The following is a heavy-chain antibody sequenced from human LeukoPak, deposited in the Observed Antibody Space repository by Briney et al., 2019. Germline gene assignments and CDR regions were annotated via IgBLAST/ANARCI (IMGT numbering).Heavy chain of an antibody. CDR2: IKQDGSEK. CDR1: GFTFSSYW. D-gene: IGHD5-12*01. V-gene: IGHV3-7*03. CDR3: AKDTVDIVATGGMDV. Sequence: GGSLRLSCAASGFTFSSYWMSWVRQAPGKGLEWVANIKQDGSEKYYVDSVKGRFTISRDNAKNSLYLQMNSLRAEDTALYYCAKDTVDIVATGGMDVWGQGTTVTVSS. J-gene: IGHJ6*02.